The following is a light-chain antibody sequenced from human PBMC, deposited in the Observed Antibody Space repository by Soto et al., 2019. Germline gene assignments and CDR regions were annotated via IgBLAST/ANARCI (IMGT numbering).Light chain of an antibody. CDR3: SSYTNSSPLVI. CDR1: SSDVGGYNY. J-gene: IGLJ2*01. CDR2: DVS. Sequence: QSALTQPASVSGSPGQSITISCTGTSSDVGGYNYVSWYQQHPGKAPKLMIYDVSNRPSGVSNRFSGSKSGNTASLTISGLPAEDEADYYCSSYTNSSPLVIFGGGTKLTVL. V-gene: IGLV2-14*01.